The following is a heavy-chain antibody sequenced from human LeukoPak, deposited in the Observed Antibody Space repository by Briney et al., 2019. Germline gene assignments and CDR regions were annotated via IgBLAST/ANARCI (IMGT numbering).Heavy chain of an antibody. V-gene: IGHV7-4-1*02. CDR3: ARGGRMHGYYYYYYGMDV. Sequence: LRASVKVSCKASGYTFTSYAMNWVRQAPGQGLEWMGWINTNTGNPTYAQGFTGRFVFSLDTSVSTAYLQISSLKAEDTAVYYCARGGRMHGYYYYYYGMDVWGRGTTVTVSS. CDR2: INTNTGNP. CDR1: GYTFTSYA. J-gene: IGHJ6*02. D-gene: IGHD3-10*01.